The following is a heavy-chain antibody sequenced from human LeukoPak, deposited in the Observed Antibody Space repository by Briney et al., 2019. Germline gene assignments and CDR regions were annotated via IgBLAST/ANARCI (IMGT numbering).Heavy chain of an antibody. J-gene: IGHJ4*02. D-gene: IGHD6-13*01. V-gene: IGHV3-33*08. CDR1: GFTFSSYA. CDR3: ARGAAAGPYYFDS. CDR2: IWSDGSNE. Sequence: PGGSLRLSCAASGFTFSSYAMHWVRQAPGKGLEWVAVIWSDGSNEYYADSVKGRFTISRDNSKNTLYLQMNSLRAADTAVYYCARGAAAGPYYFDSWGQGALVTVSS.